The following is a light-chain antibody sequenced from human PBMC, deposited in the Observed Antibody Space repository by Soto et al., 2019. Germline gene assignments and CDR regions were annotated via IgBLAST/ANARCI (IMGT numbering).Light chain of an antibody. J-gene: IGLJ1*01. CDR1: SSDVGDYNY. CDR2: DVT. V-gene: IGLV2-14*01. CDR3: SSYTSSSTYV. Sequence: QSALTQPASVSGSPGQSITISCTGTSSDVGDYNYVSWYQQHPGKAPKLMLYDVTNRPSGVSNRFSGSKSGNTASLTISGLQAEDEADYYCSSYTSSSTYVFGAGTKVNVL.